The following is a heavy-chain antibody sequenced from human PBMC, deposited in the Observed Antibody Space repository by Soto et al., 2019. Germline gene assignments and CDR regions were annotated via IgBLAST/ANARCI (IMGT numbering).Heavy chain of an antibody. CDR3: AIYTVNFDF. CDR1: GFTFSSYA. D-gene: IGHD2-2*02. J-gene: IGHJ4*02. Sequence: GGSLRLSCAASGFTFSSYAMCWVRQAPGKGLEWVSAIGGSGSSTYYADSVKGRFTISRDNSKNTLYLQMNSLRAEDTATYYCAIYTVNFDFWGQGALVTVSS. CDR2: IGGSGSST. V-gene: IGHV3-23*01.